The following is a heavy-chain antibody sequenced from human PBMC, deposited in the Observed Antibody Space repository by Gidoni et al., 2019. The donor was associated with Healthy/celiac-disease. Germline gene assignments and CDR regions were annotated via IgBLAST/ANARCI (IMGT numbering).Heavy chain of an antibody. CDR1: GYTFPSYA. CDR2: INAGNGNT. J-gene: IGHJ4*02. CDR3: ARGIPYYYDSSGPFDY. Sequence: VQLVQSGAEVKKPGASVKVSCKASGYTFPSYAMHWVRQAPGQRLEWMGWINAGNGNTKESQKCQGRVTITRDTSESTAYMERSSLRSEDTAVYYCARGIPYYYDSSGPFDYWGQGTLVTVSS. V-gene: IGHV1-3*01. D-gene: IGHD3-22*01.